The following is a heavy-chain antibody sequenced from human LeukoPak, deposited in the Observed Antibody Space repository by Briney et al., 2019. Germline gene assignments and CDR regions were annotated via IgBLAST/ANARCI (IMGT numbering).Heavy chain of an antibody. Sequence: GRSLRLSCAGSGFPFSDYAMRWVRQAPGKGLDWVSAICGNGVYTYYADSVRGGFTISRDNSKNTLYLQIDSLRAEDTAIYYCAKRLAARPFSPPFDHWGRGTLVTVSS. D-gene: IGHD6-6*01. CDR2: ICGNGVYT. CDR3: AKRLAARPFSPPFDH. J-gene: IGHJ4*02. CDR1: GFPFSDYA. V-gene: IGHV3-23*01.